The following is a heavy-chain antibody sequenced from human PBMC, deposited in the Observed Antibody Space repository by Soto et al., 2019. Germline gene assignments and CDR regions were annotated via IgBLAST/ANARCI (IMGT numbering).Heavy chain of an antibody. Sequence: EVQLLESGGGLVQPGGSLRLSCAASGYTFSSYAMSWVRQAPGKGLEWVSAISGSGGSTYYADSVKGRFTISRDNSKNTLYLQMNSLRAEDTAVYYCAKDTFEWLLYFDYWGQGTLVTVSS. CDR1: GYTFSSYA. CDR2: ISGSGGST. V-gene: IGHV3-23*01. D-gene: IGHD3-9*01. CDR3: AKDTFEWLLYFDY. J-gene: IGHJ4*02.